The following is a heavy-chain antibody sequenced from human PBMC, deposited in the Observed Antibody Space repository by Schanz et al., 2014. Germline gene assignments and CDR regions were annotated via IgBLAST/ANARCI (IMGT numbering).Heavy chain of an antibody. V-gene: IGHV3-11*05. CDR2: ISGSSIHK. J-gene: IGHJ4*02. Sequence: QVHLVESGGDLVKPGGSLRLSCAASGFTFSDYYMAWIRQAPGKGLEWVSHISGSSIHKNYADSVKGRFSISRDNGETSVYLQINSLRVEDTSVYYCAKYGGGYSYGFVEYWGQGILVTVSS. CDR1: GFTFSDYY. CDR3: AKYGGGYSYGFVEY. D-gene: IGHD5-18*01.